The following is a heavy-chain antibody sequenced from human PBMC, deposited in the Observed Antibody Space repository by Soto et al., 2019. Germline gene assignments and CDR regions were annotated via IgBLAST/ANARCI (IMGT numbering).Heavy chain of an antibody. CDR2: ISSNGGST. CDR1: GFTFRNYA. Sequence: EVQLLESGGGLLQPGGSLRLSCAAFGFTFRNYAMSWVRQAPGKGLEWVSGISSNGGSTYYADPVKGRFTISRDNSKYKLFLQMNSLRAEEKAVYYCAKDNGPPGTSDWNVDFWGRGTLVSVSS. V-gene: IGHV3-23*01. D-gene: IGHD1-26*01. CDR3: AKDNGPPGTSDWNVDF. J-gene: IGHJ2*01.